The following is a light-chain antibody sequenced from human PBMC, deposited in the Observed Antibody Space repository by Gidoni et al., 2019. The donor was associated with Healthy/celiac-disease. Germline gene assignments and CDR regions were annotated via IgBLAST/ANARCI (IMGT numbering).Light chain of an antibody. Sequence: QSALTQPASVSASPGQSITISCTGTSSDVGSYNLFSWYQQHPGKAPKLMIYEVSKRPSGVSNRFSGSKSGNTASLTIAGLQAEDEADYYCCSYAGSSKVFGTGTKVTVL. V-gene: IGLV2-23*02. CDR3: CSYAGSSKV. CDR1: SSDVGSYNL. CDR2: EVS. J-gene: IGLJ1*01.